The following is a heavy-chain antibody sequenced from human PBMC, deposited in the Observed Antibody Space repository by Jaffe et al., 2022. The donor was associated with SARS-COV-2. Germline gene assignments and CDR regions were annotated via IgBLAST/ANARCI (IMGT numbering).Heavy chain of an antibody. CDR1: GFTFSSYS. J-gene: IGHJ4*02. Sequence: EVQLVESGGGLVKPGGSLRLSCAASGFTFSSYSMNWVRQAPGKGLEWVSSISSSSSYIYYADSVKGRFTISRDNAKNSLYLQMNSLRAEDTAVYYCASGGSSNILGGYWGQGTLVTVSS. CDR2: ISSSSSYI. CDR3: ASGGSSNILGGY. D-gene: IGHD1-26*01. V-gene: IGHV3-21*01.